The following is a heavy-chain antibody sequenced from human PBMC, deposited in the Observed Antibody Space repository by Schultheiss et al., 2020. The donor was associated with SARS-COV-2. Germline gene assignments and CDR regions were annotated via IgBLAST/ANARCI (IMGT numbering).Heavy chain of an antibody. CDR1: GGSISSGGYY. V-gene: IGHV4-31*01. CDR2: IYYSGST. D-gene: IGHD6-13*01. J-gene: IGHJ4*02. Sequence: SETLSLTCTVSGGSISSGGYYWSWIRQHPGKGLEWIGYIYYSGSTYYNPSLKSLVTISVDTSKNQFSLKLSSVTAADTAVYYCARGTYSSSWYGSLQFDYWGQGTLVTVSS. CDR3: ARGTYSSSWYGSLQFDY.